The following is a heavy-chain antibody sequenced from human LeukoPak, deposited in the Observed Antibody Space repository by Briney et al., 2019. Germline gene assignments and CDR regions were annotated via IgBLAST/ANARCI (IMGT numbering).Heavy chain of an antibody. J-gene: IGHJ6*03. CDR1: GFTFSSYE. Sequence: GGSLRLSCAASGFTFSSYEMNWVRQAPGKGLEGGSYISSSGSTIYYADSVKGRFTISRDNSKNTLYLQMNSLRAEDTAVYYCTSNGLVPSVGGYMDVWGKGTTVTISS. D-gene: IGHD1-26*01. CDR2: ISSSGSTI. CDR3: TSNGLVPSVGGYMDV. V-gene: IGHV3-48*03.